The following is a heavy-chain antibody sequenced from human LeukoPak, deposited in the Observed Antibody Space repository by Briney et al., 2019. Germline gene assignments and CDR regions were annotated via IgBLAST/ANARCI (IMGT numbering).Heavy chain of an antibody. V-gene: IGHV3-66*01. CDR2: IYSGGST. D-gene: IGHD5-12*01. CDR3: ARGPGGYHNT. Sequence: GGSLRISCAASGFNLRSHYMTWVRQAPGKGLEWVSLIYSGGSTYYADSVKGRFTISRDNSKNTLYLQMNSLRAEDTAVYYCARGPGGYHNTGGQGTLVTVSS. J-gene: IGHJ4*02. CDR1: GFNLRSHY.